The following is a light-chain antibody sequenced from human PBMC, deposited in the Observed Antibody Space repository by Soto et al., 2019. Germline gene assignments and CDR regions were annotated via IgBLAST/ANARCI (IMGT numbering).Light chain of an antibody. CDR2: GGT. V-gene: IGLV2-23*01. Sequence: QSVLTQPASVSGSPGQSITVSCTGTSSDVGAYNLVSWYQQYPGKAPRLIIYGGTKRPSGISHRFSGSKSDNTASLTISGLRAEDEAHYHCCSYAGSRTFVFGGGTKVTVL. CDR1: SSDVGAYNL. J-gene: IGLJ3*02. CDR3: CSYAGSRTFV.